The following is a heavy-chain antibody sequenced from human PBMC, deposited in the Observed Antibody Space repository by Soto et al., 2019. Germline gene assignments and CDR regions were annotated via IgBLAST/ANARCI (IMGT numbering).Heavy chain of an antibody. V-gene: IGHV4-34*01. CDR1: GGSFSGYY. Sequence: SETLSLTCAVYGGSFSGYYGSWIRQPPGKGLEWIGEINHSGSTNYNPSLKSRVTISVDTSKNQFSLKLSSVTAADTAVYYCARGRGWFGAKAPTPLDYWGQGTLVTVSS. D-gene: IGHD3-10*01. J-gene: IGHJ4*02. CDR3: ARGRGWFGAKAPTPLDY. CDR2: INHSGST.